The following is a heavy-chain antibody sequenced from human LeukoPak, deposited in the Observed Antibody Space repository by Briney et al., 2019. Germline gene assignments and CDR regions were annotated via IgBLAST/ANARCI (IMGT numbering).Heavy chain of an antibody. V-gene: IGHV3-30*18. J-gene: IGHJ4*02. CDR2: ISYDGSNK. D-gene: IGHD6-13*01. Sequence: GGSLRLSCAASGFTFSSYGMPWVRQAPGKGLEWVAVISYDGSNKYYADSVKGRFTISRDNSKNTLYLQMNSLRAEGTAVYYCAKGSTLAAAGLGYWGQGTLVTVSS. CDR3: AKGSTLAAAGLGY. CDR1: GFTFSSYG.